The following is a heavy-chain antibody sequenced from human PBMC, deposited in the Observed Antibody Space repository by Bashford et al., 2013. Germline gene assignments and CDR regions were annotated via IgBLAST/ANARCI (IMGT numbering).Heavy chain of an antibody. CDR2: ISSSSSTI. Sequence: GSLRLSCAASGFTFSSYSMNWVRQAPGKGLEWVSYISSSSSTIYYADSVKGRFTISRDNAKNSLYLQMNSLRAEDTAVYYCARDSSSGWYVNWFDPWGQGTLVTVSS. J-gene: IGHJ5*02. D-gene: IGHD6-19*01. CDR3: ARDSSSGWYVNWFDP. CDR1: GFTFSSYS. V-gene: IGHV3-48*01.